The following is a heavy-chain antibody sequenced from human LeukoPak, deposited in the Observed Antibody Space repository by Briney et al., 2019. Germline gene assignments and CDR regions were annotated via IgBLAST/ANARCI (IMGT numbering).Heavy chain of an antibody. CDR2: MYYSGST. D-gene: IGHD5-24*01. CDR1: GGSINNYY. J-gene: IGHJ4*02. V-gene: IGHV4-59*01. Sequence: SETLSPTCTVSGGSINNYYWSWIRQPPGKGLEWIGYMYYSGSTNYNPSLKSRVTISVDTSKNQFSLKLSSVTAADTAVYYCARDQGGDGYNYGFDYWGQGTLVTVSS. CDR3: ARDQGGDGYNYGFDY.